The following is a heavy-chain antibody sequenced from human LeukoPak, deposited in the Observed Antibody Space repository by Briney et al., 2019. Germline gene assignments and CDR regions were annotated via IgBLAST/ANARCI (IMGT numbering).Heavy chain of an antibody. CDR1: GFTFSNAW. Sequence: GGSLRLSCAASGFTFSNAWMSWVRQAPGKGLEWVGRIKSKTDGGTTDYAAPVKGRLTISRDDSKNTLYLQMNSLRAEDTAVYYCAKDRSSGVSHYYYYMDVWGKGTTVTISS. CDR3: AKDRSSGVSHYYYYMDV. CDR2: IKSKTDGGTT. D-gene: IGHD2-15*01. J-gene: IGHJ6*03. V-gene: IGHV3-15*01.